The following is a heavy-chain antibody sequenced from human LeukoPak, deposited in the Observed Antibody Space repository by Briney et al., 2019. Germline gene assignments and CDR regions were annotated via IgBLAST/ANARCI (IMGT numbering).Heavy chain of an antibody. CDR2: IMPLFGTA. D-gene: IGHD4-17*01. CDR3: ARDVHGDYGSGWFDP. V-gene: IGHV1-69*05. Sequence: SVKVSCKTSGGTFNNSAIGWVRQAPGQGLEWLGGIMPLFGTAGYAQKFQGRVTITKDESTRTVYLELTSLTSDDTAVYYCARDVHGDYGSGWFDPWGQGTLVSVSS. J-gene: IGHJ5*02. CDR1: GGTFNNSA.